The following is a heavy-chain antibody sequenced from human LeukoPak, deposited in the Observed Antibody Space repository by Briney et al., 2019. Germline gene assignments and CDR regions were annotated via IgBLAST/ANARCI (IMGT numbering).Heavy chain of an antibody. CDR1: GASITNDDYY. V-gene: IGHV4-31*03. D-gene: IGHD2-2*01. CDR2: IYFSEST. J-gene: IGHJ5*02. Sequence: SETLSLNCTVSGASITNDDYYWSWIRQHPGKGLEWIGYIYFSESTYYNPTLKSRASVSVDTSKSQFSLRLTSVTAADTAVYYCARRAPFSNWFDPWGQGTLVIVSS. CDR3: ARRAPFSNWFDP.